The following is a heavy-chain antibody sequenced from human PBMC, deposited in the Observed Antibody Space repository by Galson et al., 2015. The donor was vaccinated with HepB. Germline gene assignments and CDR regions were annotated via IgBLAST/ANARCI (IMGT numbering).Heavy chain of an antibody. Sequence: SETLSLTCAVYGGSFSGYYWSWIRQPPGKGLEWIGEINHSGSTNYNPSLKSRVTISVDTSKNQFSLKLSSVTAADTAVYYCATGRRGRGFEYWGQGALVTVSS. J-gene: IGHJ4*02. CDR3: ATGRRGRGFEY. D-gene: IGHD1-1*01. CDR2: INHSGST. V-gene: IGHV4-34*01. CDR1: GGSFSGYY.